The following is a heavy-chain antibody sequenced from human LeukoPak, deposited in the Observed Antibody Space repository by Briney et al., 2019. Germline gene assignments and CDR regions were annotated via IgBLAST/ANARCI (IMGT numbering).Heavy chain of an antibody. D-gene: IGHD3-22*01. CDR3: ARAPPPYYYDSSGYFFDY. J-gene: IGHJ4*02. V-gene: IGHV4-31*03. Sequence: SETLSLTCTVSGGSISSGGYYWSWIRQHPGKGLEWTGYIYYSGSTYYNPSLKSRVTISVDTSKNQFSLKLSSVTAADTAVYYCARAPPPYYYDSSGYFFDYWGQGTLVTVSS. CDR2: IYYSGST. CDR1: GGSISSGGYY.